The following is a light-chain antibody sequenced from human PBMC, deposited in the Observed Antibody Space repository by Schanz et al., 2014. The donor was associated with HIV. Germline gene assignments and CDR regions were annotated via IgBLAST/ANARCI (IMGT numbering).Light chain of an antibody. CDR2: GAS. V-gene: IGKV3-20*01. CDR1: QSVKSSY. Sequence: ENVLTQSPGTLSLSPGERATISCRASQSVKSSYLAWYQQKLGQAPRLLIYGASSRATGIPDRFSGSGSSTDFTLTISRLEPEDSAVYYCQQYGSSPTFGQGTRVEIK. CDR3: QQYGSSPT. J-gene: IGKJ1*01.